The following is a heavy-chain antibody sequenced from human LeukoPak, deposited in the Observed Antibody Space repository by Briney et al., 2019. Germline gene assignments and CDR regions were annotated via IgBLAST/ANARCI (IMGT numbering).Heavy chain of an antibody. CDR3: ARGATYYYDSSGYYFDY. CDR2: MNPNSGNT. Sequence: ASVKVPCKASGYTFTSYDINWVRQATGQGLEWMGWMNPNSGNTGYAQKFQGRVTMTRNTSISTAYMELSSLRSEDTAVYYCARGATYYYDSSGYYFDYWGQGTLVTVSS. D-gene: IGHD3-22*01. J-gene: IGHJ4*02. V-gene: IGHV1-8*01. CDR1: GYTFTSYD.